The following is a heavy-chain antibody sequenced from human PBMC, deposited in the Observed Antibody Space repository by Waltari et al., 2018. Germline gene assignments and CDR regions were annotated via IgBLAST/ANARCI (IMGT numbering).Heavy chain of an antibody. Sequence: EVQLLESGGDLVQPGGSMRLSCAASGFTFNSYAMSWVSQTPGKGLEWVSTISTSGGTPYFADSVQGRFTISIDNSKNTLYLQMNSLRAEDTAVYYCAKDSNCGGDCYLYYFDYWGQGTLVTVSS. J-gene: IGHJ4*02. D-gene: IGHD2-21*02. CDR3: AKDSNCGGDCYLYYFDY. CDR2: ISTSGGTP. V-gene: IGHV3-23*01. CDR1: GFTFNSYA.